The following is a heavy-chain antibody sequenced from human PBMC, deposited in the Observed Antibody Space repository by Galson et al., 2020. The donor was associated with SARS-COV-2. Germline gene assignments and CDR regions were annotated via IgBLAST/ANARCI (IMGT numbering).Heavy chain of an antibody. D-gene: IGHD6-19*01. CDR1: GFTFSSHA. CDR3: ARDGQTSSGWAFEY. V-gene: IGHV3-33*01. J-gene: IGHJ4*02. CDR2: IFFDGSDK. Sequence: GGSLRLSCAASGFTFSSHAMHWVRQAPGKGLEWVAQIFFDGSDKYYGDSVKGRFTISRDSSKNTVYLQMNNLRADDTAVYYCARDGQTSSGWAFEYWGQGTLVTVCS.